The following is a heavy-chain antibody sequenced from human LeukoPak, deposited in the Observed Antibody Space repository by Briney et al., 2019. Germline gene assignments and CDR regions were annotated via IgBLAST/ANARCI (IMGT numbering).Heavy chain of an antibody. CDR1: GYTFTSYG. J-gene: IGHJ6*03. CDR2: ISAYNGNT. V-gene: IGHV1-18*01. Sequence: GASVKVSCKASGYTFTSYGISWVRQAPGQGLEWMGWISAYNGNTNYAQKLQGRVTMTTDTSTSTAYMELRSLRSDDTAVYYCARGQTATKRWGQDYYYYMDVWGKGTTVTVSS. CDR3: ARGQTATKRWGQDYYYYMDV. D-gene: IGHD4-23*01.